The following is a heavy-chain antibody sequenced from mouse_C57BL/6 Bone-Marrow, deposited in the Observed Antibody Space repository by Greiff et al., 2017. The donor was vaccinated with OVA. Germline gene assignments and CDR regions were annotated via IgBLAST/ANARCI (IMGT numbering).Heavy chain of an antibody. CDR1: GISITTGNYR. CDR2: IYYSGTI. J-gene: IGHJ1*03. V-gene: IGHV3-5*01. CDR3: ARDKGRNYWYFDV. Sequence: VQLKESGPGLVKPSQTVFLTCTVTGISITTGNYRWSWIRQFPGNKLEWIGYIYYSGTITYNPSLTSRTTITRDTPKNQFCLEMNSLTAEDTATYYGARDKGRNYWYFDVWGTGTTVTDSS.